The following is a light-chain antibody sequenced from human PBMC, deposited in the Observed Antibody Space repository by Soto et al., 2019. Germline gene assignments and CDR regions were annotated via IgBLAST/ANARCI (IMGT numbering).Light chain of an antibody. CDR1: QSVSSY. Sequence: EIVLTQSPATLSLSPGERATLSCRASQSVSSYLAWYQQKPGQAPRLLIYDASNRATGIPARFSGSVSGTDFTLTISSLEPEDFAVYYCQQRSNWLSFGQGTRLEI. V-gene: IGKV3-11*01. J-gene: IGKJ5*01. CDR3: QQRSNWLS. CDR2: DAS.